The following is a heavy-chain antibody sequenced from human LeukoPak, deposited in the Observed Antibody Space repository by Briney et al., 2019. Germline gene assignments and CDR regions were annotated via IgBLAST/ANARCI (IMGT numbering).Heavy chain of an antibody. Sequence: SETLSLTCTVSGGSISSGDYYWSWLRQPPGKGLEWIGYIYNNGRTYYNPSLKRRVTISVETSKKLFSLKESSVTAADAAVYYCARGRSSTWSSFDYWGQGTLVTVSS. CDR3: ARGRSSTWSSFDY. D-gene: IGHD6-13*01. CDR1: GGSISSGDYY. CDR2: IYNNGRT. V-gene: IGHV4-30-4*01. J-gene: IGHJ4*02.